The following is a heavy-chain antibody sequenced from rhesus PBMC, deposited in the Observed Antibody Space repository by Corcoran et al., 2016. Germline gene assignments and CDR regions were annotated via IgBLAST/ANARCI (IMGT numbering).Heavy chain of an antibody. CDR2: INSAGCST. Sequence: EVQLVESGGGLAKLGGSLRLSCAASGFSLSYYSMSWVRPAPGKGLEWISGINSAGCSTYYADSVKGRLPISREKAKNTLYLQMDSLRAEDTAVYYCAKTTVTLYYGLDSWGQGVVVTVSS. CDR1: GFSLSYYS. V-gene: IGHV3S18*01. J-gene: IGHJ6*01. D-gene: IGHD4-35*01. CDR3: AKTTVTLYYGLDS.